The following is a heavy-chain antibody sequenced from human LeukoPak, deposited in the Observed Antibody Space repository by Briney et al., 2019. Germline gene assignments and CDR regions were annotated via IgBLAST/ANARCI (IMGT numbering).Heavy chain of an antibody. D-gene: IGHD2-2*01. Sequence: GVSLRLSCAAPGFTFSSYWMSWVRQAPGKGLEWVANIKQDGSEKYYVDSVKGRFTISRDNAKNSLYLQMNSLRAEDTAVYYCAREIDCSSTSCYAWADWYFDLWGRGTLLTVSS. CDR3: AREIDCSSTSCYAWADWYFDL. CDR1: GFTFSSYW. J-gene: IGHJ2*01. V-gene: IGHV3-7*01. CDR2: IKQDGSEK.